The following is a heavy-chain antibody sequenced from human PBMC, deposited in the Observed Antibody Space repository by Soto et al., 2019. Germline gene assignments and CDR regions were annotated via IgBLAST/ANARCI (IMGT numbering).Heavy chain of an antibody. CDR2: INAGNGNT. V-gene: IGHV1-3*01. CDR3: ARGRELLIDY. D-gene: IGHD1-26*01. Sequence: QAQLVQSGAEVKKPGASVKVSCKASGYTFTSYAMHWVRQAPGQRLEWMGWINAGNGNTKYSQKFQGRVTITRDTSASTAYMELSSLRSEDTAVYYCARGRELLIDYWGQGTLVTVSS. J-gene: IGHJ4*02. CDR1: GYTFTSYA.